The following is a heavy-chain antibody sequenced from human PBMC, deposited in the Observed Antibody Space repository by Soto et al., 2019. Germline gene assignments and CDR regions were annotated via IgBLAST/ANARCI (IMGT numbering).Heavy chain of an antibody. V-gene: IGHV4-59*01. J-gene: IGHJ3*02. CDR1: GASISSSY. D-gene: IGHD3-22*01. CDR2: VYYSGST. CDR3: ARAYAHSSGQSNSFDM. Sequence: SETLSLTCTVPGASISSSYWSCIRHAPGKGLEWIGYVYYSGSTNYNPSLKSRVTISVDTYKNQFSLKLRSVTAADTAVYYCARAYAHSSGQSNSFDMWGQGTMDTLSS.